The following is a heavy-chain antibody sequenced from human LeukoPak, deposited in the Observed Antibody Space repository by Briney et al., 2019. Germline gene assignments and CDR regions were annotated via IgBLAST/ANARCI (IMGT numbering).Heavy chain of an antibody. J-gene: IGHJ4*02. CDR2: VSGSGGST. CDR1: GFTFSSYA. V-gene: IGHV3-23*01. D-gene: IGHD6-19*01. CDR3: AKDQSSGWPNYFDY. Sequence: GGSLRLSCAASGFTFSSYAMSWVRQAPGKGLQWVSAVSGSGGSTYYSDSVKGRFTISRDNSKSTLYLQMNSLRAEDTALYYCAKDQSSGWPNYFDYWGQGTLVTVSS.